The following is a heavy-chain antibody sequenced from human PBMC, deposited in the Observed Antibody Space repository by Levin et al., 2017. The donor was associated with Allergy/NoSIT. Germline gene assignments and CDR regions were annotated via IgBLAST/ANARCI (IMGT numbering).Heavy chain of an antibody. V-gene: IGHV4-59*01. Sequence: SETLSLTCTVSGGSISSYYWSWIRQPPGKGLEWIGYIYYSGSTNYNPSLKSRVTISVDTSKNQFSLKLSSVTAADTAVYYCARVGVVVPAAIRDYDYYMDGWGKGTTVTVSS. CDR1: GGSISSYY. CDR2: IYYSGST. D-gene: IGHD2-2*01. CDR3: ARVGVVVPAAIRDYDYYMDG. J-gene: IGHJ6*03.